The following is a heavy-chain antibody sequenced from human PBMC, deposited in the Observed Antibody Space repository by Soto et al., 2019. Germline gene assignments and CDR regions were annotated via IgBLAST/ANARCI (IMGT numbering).Heavy chain of an antibody. J-gene: IGHJ6*02. V-gene: IGHV4-39*02. CDR1: GGSISSSSYY. D-gene: IGHD2-2*01. Sequence: SETLSLTCTVSGGSISSSSYYWGWIRQPTGKGLEWIGSIYYSGSTYYNPSLKSRVTISVDTSKNQFSLKLSSVTAADTAVYYCARDNAIVVPAAMGYYYYYGMDVWGQGTTVT. CDR2: IYYSGST. CDR3: ARDNAIVVPAAMGYYYYYGMDV.